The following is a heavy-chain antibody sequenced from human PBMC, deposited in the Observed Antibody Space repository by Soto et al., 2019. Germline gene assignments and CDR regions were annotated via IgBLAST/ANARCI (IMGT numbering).Heavy chain of an antibody. CDR2: IWYDGSNK. Sequence: GGSLRLSCAASGFTFSSYGMHWVRQAPGKGLEWVAVIWYDGSNKYYADSVKGRFTISRDNSKNTLYLQMNSLRAEDTAVYYCARDGGLAGSRYFDWLTSYYYYGMDVWGQGTTVTVSS. V-gene: IGHV3-33*01. J-gene: IGHJ6*02. CDR1: GFTFSSYG. D-gene: IGHD3-9*01. CDR3: ARDGGLAGSRYFDWLTSYYYYGMDV.